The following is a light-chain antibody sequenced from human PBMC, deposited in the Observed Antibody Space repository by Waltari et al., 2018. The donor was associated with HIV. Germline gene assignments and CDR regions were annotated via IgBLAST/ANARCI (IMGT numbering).Light chain of an antibody. CDR2: GAS. CDR3: QQYNNWPET. J-gene: IGKJ1*01. Sequence: EKVMTQSPATLSVSPGERATLSCRASPSVSSNLAWYQQRPGQAPRLLIYGASTRATGIPARFSGSGSGTEFTLTISSLQSEDFAVYYCQQYNNWPETFGQGTKVEI. V-gene: IGKV3-15*01. CDR1: PSVSSN.